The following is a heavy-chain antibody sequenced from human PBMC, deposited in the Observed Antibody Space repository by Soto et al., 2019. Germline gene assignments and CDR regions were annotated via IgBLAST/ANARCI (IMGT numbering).Heavy chain of an antibody. D-gene: IGHD2-15*01. CDR3: ARVGRGGYWFDP. J-gene: IGHJ5*02. Sequence: SETLSLTCTVSGSSVSGGSYYWSWIRQPPGKGLEWIGYIYYSGSTNYNPSLKSRVTISVDTSKNQFSLKLSSVTAADTAVYYCARVGRGGYWFDPWGQGTLVTVSS. CDR2: IYYSGST. CDR1: GSSVSGGSYY. V-gene: IGHV4-61*01.